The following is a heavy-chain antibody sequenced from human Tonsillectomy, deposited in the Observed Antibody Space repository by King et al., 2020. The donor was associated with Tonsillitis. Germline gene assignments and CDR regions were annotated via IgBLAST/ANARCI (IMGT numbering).Heavy chain of an antibody. CDR1: GYTLTTYY. J-gene: IGHJ4*02. Sequence: QLVQSGAEVKKPGASVKVSCKASGYTLTTYYMHWVRQAPGQGLEWMGMINPSDDNTHYAQKFQGRVTMTRDTSTSTVYMELSSLSFEDTAVYYCASETPDTLYFDYWGQGTLVTVSS. D-gene: IGHD5-18*01. V-gene: IGHV1-46*01. CDR3: ASETPDTLYFDY. CDR2: INPSDDNT.